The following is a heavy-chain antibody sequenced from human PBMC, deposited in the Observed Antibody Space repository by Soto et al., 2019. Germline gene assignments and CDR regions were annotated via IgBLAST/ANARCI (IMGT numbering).Heavy chain of an antibody. CDR3: AKDDGFDGDYYFDY. J-gene: IGHJ4*02. CDR2: ISGSGGST. Sequence: WGSLRLSCAASGFTFSSYAMSWVRQAPGKGLEWVSAISGSGGSTYYADSVKGRFTISRDNSKNTLYLQMNSLRAEDTAVYYCAKDDGFDGDYYFDYWGQGTLVTVSS. D-gene: IGHD4-17*01. V-gene: IGHV3-23*01. CDR1: GFTFSSYA.